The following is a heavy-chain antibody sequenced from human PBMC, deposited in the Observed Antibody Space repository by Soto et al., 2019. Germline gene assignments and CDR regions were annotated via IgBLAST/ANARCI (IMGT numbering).Heavy chain of an antibody. J-gene: IGHJ4*02. D-gene: IGHD1-1*01. V-gene: IGHV1-2*02. CDR2: INPNSCGT. CDR1: GYTXIHYY. Sequence: SXNVSFKAAGYTXIHYYRNWVRQAPGQGLEWMGWINPNSCGTKYAPKFQGGVTMTRDTSINRAYMELSRLRSGDTAVYYCAREPATAKPEGVAFWGRGTLAPVSS. CDR3: AREPATAKPEGVAF.